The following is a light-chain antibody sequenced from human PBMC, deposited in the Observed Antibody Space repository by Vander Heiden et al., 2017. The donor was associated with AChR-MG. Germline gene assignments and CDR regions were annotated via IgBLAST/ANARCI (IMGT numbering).Light chain of an antibody. Sequence: SHELTQPPSVSVSPGQTARITCSADALPQKTADSYQRQHGQAPILLIHKDTERPSGIPERFSGSRSVTIATVTIGGVQAEDEADYYCQSADSSGTVVFGGGTKLTVL. V-gene: IGLV3-25*03. J-gene: IGLJ2*01. CDR3: QSADSSGTVV. CDR2: KDT. CDR1: ALPQKT.